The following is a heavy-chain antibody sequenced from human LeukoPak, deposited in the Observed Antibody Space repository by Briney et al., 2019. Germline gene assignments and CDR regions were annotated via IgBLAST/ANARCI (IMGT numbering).Heavy chain of an antibody. CDR1: AGSISSYY. V-gene: IGHV4-59*08. Sequence: SETLSLTCTISAGSISSYYWSWIRQPPGKGLEWIGYISYIGTTNDNPSLKSRVTISLDTSKNQFSLKLTSVTAADTAVYFCARHKVVEMATSHWYFDRWGRGTLVTASS. D-gene: IGHD5-24*01. CDR3: ARHKVVEMATSHWYFDR. J-gene: IGHJ2*01. CDR2: ISYIGTT.